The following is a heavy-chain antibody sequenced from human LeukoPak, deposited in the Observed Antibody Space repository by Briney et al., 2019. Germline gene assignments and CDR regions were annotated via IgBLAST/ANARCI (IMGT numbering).Heavy chain of an antibody. D-gene: IGHD3-10*01. CDR1: GFRFSTYG. J-gene: IGHJ4*02. CDR2: ISYDGSNR. Sequence: GGSLRLSCTTSGFRFSTYGIHWVRQAPGKGLEWVAVISYDGSNRDYADSVKGRFTISRDNSKNTEYLQMNSLRAEDTAVYYCAKVRGTYYYGSGSYGESFFDYWGQGTLVTVSS. V-gene: IGHV3-30*18. CDR3: AKVRGTYYYGSGSYGESFFDY.